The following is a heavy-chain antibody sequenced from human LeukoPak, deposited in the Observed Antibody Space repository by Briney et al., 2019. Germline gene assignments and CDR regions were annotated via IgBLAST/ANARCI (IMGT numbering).Heavy chain of an antibody. J-gene: IGHJ4*02. V-gene: IGHV3-30*03. CDR2: ISYDGSNK. CDR3: AIEPDDAPMDY. CDR1: GFTFSSYG. Sequence: PGGSLRLSCAAAGFTFSSYGVHWVRQAPGKGLEWVAVISYDGSNKYYADSVKGRFTISRDNSKNTLSLQMNSLRAEDTAVYYCAIEPDDAPMDYWGQGTLVTVSS. D-gene: IGHD5-18*01.